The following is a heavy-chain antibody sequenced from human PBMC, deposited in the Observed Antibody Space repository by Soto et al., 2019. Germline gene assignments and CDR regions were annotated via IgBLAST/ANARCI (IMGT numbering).Heavy chain of an antibody. CDR2: IYYSGST. V-gene: IGHV4-59*08. CDR1: GDTVSSYD. D-gene: IGHD2-2*01. CDR3: ARTGVPPQPFDF. J-gene: IGHJ4*02. Sequence: PSETLELTCTVSGDTVSSYDWNGIRQSPGKGLEWIGYIYYSGSTIYNPSLKSRVTISVDTSKNQFSLKLSSVTAADTAVYYCARTGVPPQPFDFWGQGTLVTVS.